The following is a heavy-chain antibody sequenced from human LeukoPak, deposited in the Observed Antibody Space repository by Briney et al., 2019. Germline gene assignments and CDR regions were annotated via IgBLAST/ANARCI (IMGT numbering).Heavy chain of an antibody. CDR3: ARPYYDILTGYYERYGMDV. D-gene: IGHD3-9*01. V-gene: IGHV4-39*01. CDR1: GGSISSSSYY. CDR2: IYYSGST. Sequence: SETLSLTCTVSGGSISSSSYYWGWIRQPPGKGLEWIGSIYYSGSTYYNPSLKSRVTISVDTSKNQFSLKLSSVTAADTAVYYCARPYYDILTGYYERYGMDVWGQGTTVTVSS. J-gene: IGHJ6*02.